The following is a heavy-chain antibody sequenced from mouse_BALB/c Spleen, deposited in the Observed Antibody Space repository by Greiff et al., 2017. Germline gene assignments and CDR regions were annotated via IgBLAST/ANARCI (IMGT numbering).Heavy chain of an antibody. Sequence: VQLQQPGAELVKPGASVKMSCKASGYTFTSYWMHWVKQRPGQGLEWIGLIDPSDSYTSYNQKFKGKATLTVDTSSSTAYMQLSSLTSEDSAVYYCTRLNSYYFDYWGQGTTLTVSS. V-gene: IGHV1S127*01. CDR1: GYTFTSYW. J-gene: IGHJ2*01. CDR3: TRLNSYYFDY. CDR2: IDPSDSYT.